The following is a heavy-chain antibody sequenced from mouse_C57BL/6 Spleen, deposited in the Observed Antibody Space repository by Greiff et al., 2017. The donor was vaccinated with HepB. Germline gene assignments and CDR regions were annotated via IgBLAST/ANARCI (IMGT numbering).Heavy chain of an antibody. CDR2: ISSGGDYI. Sequence: EVMLVESGEGLVKPGGSLKLSCAASGFTFSSYAMSWVRQTPEKRLEWVAYISSGGDYIYYADTVKGRFTISRDNARNTLYRQMSSLKSEDTAMYYCTRGHYGSSPYFDYWGQGTTLTVSS. D-gene: IGHD1-1*01. CDR1: GFTFSSYA. J-gene: IGHJ2*01. CDR3: TRGHYGSSPYFDY. V-gene: IGHV5-9-1*02.